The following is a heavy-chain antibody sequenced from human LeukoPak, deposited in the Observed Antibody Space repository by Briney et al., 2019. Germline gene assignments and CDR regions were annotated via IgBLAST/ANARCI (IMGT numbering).Heavy chain of an antibody. J-gene: IGHJ4*02. CDR1: GGTFSSYT. CDR3: ARSGGYGGNVMDY. D-gene: IGHD4-23*01. CDR2: IIPILGIA. V-gene: IGHV1-69*02. Sequence: ASVKVSCKASGGTFSSYTISWVRQAPGQEREWMGRIIPILGIANYAQKFQGRVTITADKSTSTAYMELSSLRSEDTAVYYCARSGGYGGNVMDYWGQGTLVTVSS.